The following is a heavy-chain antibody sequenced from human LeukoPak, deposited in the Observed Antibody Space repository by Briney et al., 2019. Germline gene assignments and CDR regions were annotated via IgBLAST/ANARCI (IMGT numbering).Heavy chain of an antibody. CDR1: GFTFTSYG. CDR2: ISGSGAIT. V-gene: IGHV3-23*01. J-gene: IGHJ5*02. Sequence: GGSLRLSCAASGFTFTSYGMSWVRQVSGRGLEWVSGISGSGAITYYADSVKGRFTISRDNSKNMVYLQMNSLRAGDMAVYFCARDGVNYDKSVGPFDPWGQGTLVTVSS. CDR3: ARDGVNYDKSVGPFDP. D-gene: IGHD3-9*01.